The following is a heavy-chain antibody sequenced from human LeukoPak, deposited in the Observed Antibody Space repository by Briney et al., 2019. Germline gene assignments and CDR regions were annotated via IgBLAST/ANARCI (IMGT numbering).Heavy chain of an antibody. D-gene: IGHD3-10*01. CDR1: GGSISSYY. V-gene: IGHV4-59*01. CDR2: IYYGGST. Sequence: SETLSLTCTVSGGSISSYYWSWIRQPPGKGLEWIGYIYYGGSTNYNPSLKSRVTISVDTSKNQFSLKLSSVTAADTAEYYCAREPYGSGTFDYWGQGTLVTVSA. CDR3: AREPYGSGTFDY. J-gene: IGHJ4*02.